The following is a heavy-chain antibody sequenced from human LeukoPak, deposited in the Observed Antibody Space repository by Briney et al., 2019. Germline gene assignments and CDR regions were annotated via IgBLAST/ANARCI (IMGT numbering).Heavy chain of an antibody. V-gene: IGHV1-69*13. CDR2: IIPIFGTA. CDR1: GGTFSSYA. D-gene: IGHD6-13*01. Sequence: SVKVSCKASGGTFSSYAFSWVRQAPGQGLEWMGGIIPIFGTANYAQKFQGRVTITADESTSTAYMELSSLRSEDTAVYYCARAGIQTNWFDPWGQGTLVTVSS. CDR3: ARAGIQTNWFDP. J-gene: IGHJ5*02.